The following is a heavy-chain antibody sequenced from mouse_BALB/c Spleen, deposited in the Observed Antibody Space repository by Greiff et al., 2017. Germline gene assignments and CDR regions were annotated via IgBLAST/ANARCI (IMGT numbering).Heavy chain of an antibody. J-gene: IGHJ4*01. CDR3: ARHEVYYGNHYYAMDY. CDR2: IDPYDSET. CDR1: GYTFTSYW. D-gene: IGHD2-1*01. V-gene: IGHV1-52*01. Sequence: VKLMESGAELVRPGASVKLSCKASGYTFTSYWMNWVKQRPEQGLEWIGRIDPYDSETHYNQKFKDKAILTVDKSSSTAYMQLSSLTSEDSAIYYCARHEVYYGNHYYAMDYWGQGTSVTVSS.